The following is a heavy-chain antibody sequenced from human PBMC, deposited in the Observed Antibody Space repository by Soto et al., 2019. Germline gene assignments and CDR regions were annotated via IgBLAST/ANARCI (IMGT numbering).Heavy chain of an antibody. CDR2: VYHSGST. CDR3: ARTSNSGTRFGH. V-gene: IGHV4-4*02. J-gene: IGHJ4*02. D-gene: IGHD4-4*01. Sequence: QVQLQESGPGLVKPSGTLSLTCAVSGGSISTSNWWSWVRQPPGKGLEWIGEVYHSGSTNYNPSFKSPGXXXVXXSKNQFSLQLNSVPAADTALYYCARTSNSGTRFGHWGQGSLVTVSS. CDR1: GGSISTSNW.